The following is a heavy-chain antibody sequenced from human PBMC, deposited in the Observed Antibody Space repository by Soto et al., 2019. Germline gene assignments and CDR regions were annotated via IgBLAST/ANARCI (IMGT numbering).Heavy chain of an antibody. CDR1: GFTFADYA. CDR3: ATFFGYSSSSGLMGRSYYYYYGMEV. CDR2: ISWNSGSI. V-gene: IGHV3-9*01. D-gene: IGHD6-6*01. J-gene: IGHJ6*02. Sequence: EVQLVESGGGLVQPGRSLRISCAASGFTFADYAMHWVRQAPGKGLEWVSGISWNSGSIGYAASVKGRFTISRDNAKNSLHLQMNSLSAEDTALYYCATFFGYSSSSGLMGRSYYYYYGMEVWGQGTTVTVSS.